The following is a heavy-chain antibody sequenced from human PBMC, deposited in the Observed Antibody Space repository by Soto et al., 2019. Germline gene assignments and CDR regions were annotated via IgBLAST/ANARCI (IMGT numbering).Heavy chain of an antibody. J-gene: IGHJ4*02. CDR2: IYYSGST. V-gene: IGHV4-59*08. CDR1: GGSISSYY. D-gene: IGHD6-19*01. Sequence: PSETLSLTCTVSGGSISSYYWSWIRQPPGKGLEWIGYIYYSGSTNYNPSLKSRVTISVDTSKNQFSLKLSSVTAADTAVYYCAKPRSGWYRMGSKWGQGTLVTVSS. CDR3: AKPRSGWYRMGSK.